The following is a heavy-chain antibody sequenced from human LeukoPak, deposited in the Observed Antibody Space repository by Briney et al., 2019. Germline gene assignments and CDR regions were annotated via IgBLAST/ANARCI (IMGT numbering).Heavy chain of an antibody. J-gene: IGHJ3*02. V-gene: IGHV1-2*06. Sequence: GASVKVSCKASGYTLTAYYLHWGRQAPRQGLEWVGRINPNRGGTTYAQKFRAKVTMTRDTAIGTAYMELSSLRSDDTAVYYCARPYYESSGLYVDAFDIWGQETMVTVSS. CDR2: INPNRGGT. CDR1: GYTLTAYY. D-gene: IGHD3-22*01. CDR3: ARPYYESSGLYVDAFDI.